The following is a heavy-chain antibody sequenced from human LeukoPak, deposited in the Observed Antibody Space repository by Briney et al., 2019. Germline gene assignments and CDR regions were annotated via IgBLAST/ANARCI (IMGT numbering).Heavy chain of an antibody. D-gene: IGHD2/OR15-2a*01. Sequence: SETLSLTCTVSGGSISSSSYYWGWIRQPPGKGLEWIGSIYYSGSTYYNPSLKSRVTISVDTSKNQFSLKVMSLTAADTAVYYCASLKVPGHFDYWGQGTLVTVSS. J-gene: IGHJ4*02. V-gene: IGHV4-39*01. CDR2: IYYSGST. CDR3: ASLKVPGHFDY. CDR1: GGSISSSSYY.